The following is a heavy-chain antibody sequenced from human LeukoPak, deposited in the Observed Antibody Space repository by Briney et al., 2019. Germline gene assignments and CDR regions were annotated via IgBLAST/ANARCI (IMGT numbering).Heavy chain of an antibody. J-gene: IGHJ4*02. CDR3: AREEAAAALPFDY. Sequence: ASVKVSCKASVGTFSSYAINWVRQAPGQALEWMGRIIPIFGTANSVQKFQGRLTITTDEPTSTAYMELSSLRSEDTAVYYCAREEAAAALPFDYWGQGTLVTVSS. V-gene: IGHV1-69*05. CDR2: IIPIFGTA. D-gene: IGHD6-13*01. CDR1: VGTFSSYA.